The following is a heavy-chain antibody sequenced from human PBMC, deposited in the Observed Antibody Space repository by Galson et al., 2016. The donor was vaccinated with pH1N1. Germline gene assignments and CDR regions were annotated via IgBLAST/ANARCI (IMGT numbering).Heavy chain of an antibody. D-gene: IGHD1-14*01. CDR1: GFSLRTTEMG. Sequence: PALVKPTQTLTLTCTLSGFSLRTTEMGVAWIRQPPGKALEWLALIYWNDDKRYRPYLNNRLTITKDSSRNQVVLTITNLYPMDTATYFCAKSERCSEPHWILGYWGQGTLVTISS. V-gene: IGHV2-5*01. CDR3: AKSERCSEPHWILGY. J-gene: IGHJ4*02. CDR2: IYWNDDK.